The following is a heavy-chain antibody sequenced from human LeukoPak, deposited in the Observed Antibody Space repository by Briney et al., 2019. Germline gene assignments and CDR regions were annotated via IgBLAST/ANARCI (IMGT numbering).Heavy chain of an antibody. CDR1: GFTVSSHY. D-gene: IGHD3-10*01. J-gene: IGHJ4*02. CDR3: ARETGPFDY. CDR2: IYSTGST. Sequence: GRSLRLSCAASGFTVSSHYMSWVRQAPGKGRECVSVIYSTGSTYYADSVKGRFTISRDNSKNTLFLQMNSLRVEDTAVYYCARETGPFDYWGQGTLVTVSS. V-gene: IGHV3-66*01.